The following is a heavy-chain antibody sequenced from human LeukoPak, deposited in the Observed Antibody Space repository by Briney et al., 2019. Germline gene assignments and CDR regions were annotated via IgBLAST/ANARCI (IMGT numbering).Heavy chain of an antibody. V-gene: IGHV4-31*03. D-gene: IGHD1-14*01. CDR3: AREYKTHYYGMDV. J-gene: IGHJ6*02. CDR1: GGSISSGGYY. Sequence: SETLSLTCTVSGGSISSGGYYWSWIRQHPGKGLEWIGYIYYSGSTYYNPSLKSRVTISVDTSKNQFSLKLSSETAADTAVYYCAREYKTHYYGMDVWGQGTTVTVSS. CDR2: IYYSGST.